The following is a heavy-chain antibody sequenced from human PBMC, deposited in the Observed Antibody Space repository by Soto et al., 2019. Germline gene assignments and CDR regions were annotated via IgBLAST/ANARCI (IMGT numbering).Heavy chain of an antibody. Sequence: PGGSLRLSCAASGFTFSSYAMSWVRQAPGKGLEWVSAISGSGGSTYYADSVKGRFTISRDNSKNTLYLQMNSLRAEDTAVYYCAKDPAYYDILTGYHKDAFDIWGQGTMVTVSS. V-gene: IGHV3-23*01. J-gene: IGHJ3*02. CDR3: AKDPAYYDILTGYHKDAFDI. CDR2: ISGSGGST. CDR1: GFTFSSYA. D-gene: IGHD3-9*01.